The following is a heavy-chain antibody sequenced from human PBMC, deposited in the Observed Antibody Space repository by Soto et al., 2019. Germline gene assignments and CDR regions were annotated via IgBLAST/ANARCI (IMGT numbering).Heavy chain of an antibody. CDR2: INHSGSA. D-gene: IGHD4-4*01. J-gene: IGHJ4*02. CDR1: GGSFSGYY. V-gene: IGHV4-34*01. CDR3: ARRTNDYSGDYFDD. Sequence: SETLSLTYAVYGGSFSGYYWSWIRQPPGRGLEWIGEINHSGSANYNPSLKSRVTISVDTSKNQFSLNLSSVTAADTAVYYCARRTNDYSGDYFDDWGPGTLVTVSS.